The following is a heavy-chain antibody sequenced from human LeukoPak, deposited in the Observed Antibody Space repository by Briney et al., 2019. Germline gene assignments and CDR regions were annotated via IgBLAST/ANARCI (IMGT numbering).Heavy chain of an antibody. CDR2: INAGNGNT. CDR3: ARDGSDYGGNSLMTN. J-gene: IGHJ4*02. V-gene: IGHV1-3*01. Sequence: ASVKVSRKASGYTFTSYAMHWVRQAPGQRLEWMGWINAGNGNTKYSQKFQGRVTITRDTSASTAYMELSSLRSEDTAVYYCARDGSDYGGNSLMTNWGQGTLVTVSS. CDR1: GYTFTSYA. D-gene: IGHD4-23*01.